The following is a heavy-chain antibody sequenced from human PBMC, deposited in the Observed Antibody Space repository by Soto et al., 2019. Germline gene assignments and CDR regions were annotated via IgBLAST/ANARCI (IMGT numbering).Heavy chain of an antibody. V-gene: IGHV3-48*02. CDR3: ARDYSVVGTTDYFDC. Sequence: GGALGLSCAASGFTFSTYSMNWVRQAPGKGLEWVSYISRSGETKYYADSVKGRFTISRDNAENSLFLQMNSLRDEDTAVYYCARDYSVVGTTDYFDCWGQGILVTVSS. CDR1: GFTFSTYS. D-gene: IGHD1-26*01. CDR2: ISRSGETK. J-gene: IGHJ4*02.